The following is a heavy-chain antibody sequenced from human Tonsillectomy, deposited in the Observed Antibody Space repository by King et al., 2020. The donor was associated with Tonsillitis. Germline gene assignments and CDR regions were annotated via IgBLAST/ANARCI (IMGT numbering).Heavy chain of an antibody. J-gene: IGHJ6*02. V-gene: IGHV1-2*02. CDR3: ARDRGAMGNYGMDV. CDR1: GYTFTDYY. Sequence: VQLVESGAEVKKPGASVKVSCKASGYTFTDYYIKWVRQAPGQGLEWMGWISPNGGGANYAPRFLGRVTMTTETSIRTAYMELRSLRSDNTAVYYCARDRGAMGNYGMDVWGQGTTVTVSS. D-gene: IGHD5-18*01. CDR2: ISPNGGGA.